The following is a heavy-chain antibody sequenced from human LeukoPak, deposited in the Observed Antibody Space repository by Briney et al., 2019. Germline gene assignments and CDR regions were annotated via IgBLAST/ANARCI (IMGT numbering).Heavy chain of an antibody. CDR1: GFTFSSYA. D-gene: IGHD1-26*01. CDR2: ISSSGIST. CDR3: AKGGATSASPSDY. Sequence: PGGSLRLSCAASGFTFSSYATSWVRQAPGKGLEWVSSISSSGISTYYTDSVKGRFTISRDNSKNTLYLQMSSLRAEDTAVYYCAKGGATSASPSDYWGQGTLATVSS. J-gene: IGHJ4*02. V-gene: IGHV3-23*01.